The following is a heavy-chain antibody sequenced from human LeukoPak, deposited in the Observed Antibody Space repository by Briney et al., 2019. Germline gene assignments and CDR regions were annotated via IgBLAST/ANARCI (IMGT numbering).Heavy chain of an antibody. J-gene: IGHJ6*02. CDR1: GGSISSSSYY. CDR2: IYYSGST. Sequence: PSETLSLTCTVSGGSISSSSYYWGWIRQPPGKGLEWIGSIYYSGSTYYNPSLKSRVTISVDTSKNQFSLKLSSVTAADTAVYYCARQEAVLDMDVWGQGTTVTVSS. CDR3: ARQEAVLDMDV. V-gene: IGHV4-39*01.